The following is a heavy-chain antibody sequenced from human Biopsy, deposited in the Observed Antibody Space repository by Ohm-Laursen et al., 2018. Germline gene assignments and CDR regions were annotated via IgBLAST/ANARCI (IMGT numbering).Heavy chain of an antibody. CDR3: ARDKITYCTSTSCDYFGMDV. Sequence: SETLSLTWSVSGGSISNYYWTWIRQAPGKTLEWIASINYRGNTNYNPSLKSRVTMSAHTSTNQFSLKLTSVTAADTAVYYCARDKITYCTSTSCDYFGMDVWGQGTTVTVSS. CDR1: GGSISNYY. D-gene: IGHD2-2*01. J-gene: IGHJ6*02. CDR2: INYRGNT. V-gene: IGHV4-59*01.